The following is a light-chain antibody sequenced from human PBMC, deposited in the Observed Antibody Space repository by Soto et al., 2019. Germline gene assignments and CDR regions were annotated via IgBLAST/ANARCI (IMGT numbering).Light chain of an antibody. V-gene: IGKV1-5*01. Sequence: DIQITQSPSTLSASVGDRVTITCRARQTISIWLAWYQQKPGKAPKLLIYDASILESGVPSRFSGSGSGTEFTLTISSLQPDDFATYYCQQYKSYRTFGQGTKVDIK. CDR2: DAS. CDR1: QTISIW. CDR3: QQYKSYRT. J-gene: IGKJ1*01.